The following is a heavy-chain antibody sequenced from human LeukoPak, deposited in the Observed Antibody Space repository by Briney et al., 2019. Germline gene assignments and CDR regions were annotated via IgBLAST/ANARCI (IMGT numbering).Heavy chain of an antibody. Sequence: PSETLFLTCTVSGGSLSDYYWTWVRQPPGKGLEWIGYIYYSGSTNYNPSLKSRVTISVDTSKNQFSLKLSSVTAADTAVYYCARGTGPYYDFWSGYYEFYYFDYWGQGTLVTVSS. CDR2: IYYSGST. J-gene: IGHJ4*02. CDR3: ARGTGPYYDFWSGYYEFYYFDY. CDR1: GGSLSDYY. V-gene: IGHV4-59*12. D-gene: IGHD3-3*01.